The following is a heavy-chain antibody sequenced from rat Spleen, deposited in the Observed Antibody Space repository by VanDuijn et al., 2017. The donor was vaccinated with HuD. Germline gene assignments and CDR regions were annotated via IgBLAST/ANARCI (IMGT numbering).Heavy chain of an antibody. V-gene: IGHV5-29*01. J-gene: IGHJ3*01. Sequence: EVQLVESGGGLVQPGRSLTLSCAASGFTFSNYGMAWVRQAPTKGLEWVATISYDGSSTYYRDSVKGRFTISRDNAKSTLYLQMDSLRSEDTATYYCATGGDNWLAYWGQGTLVTVSS. CDR3: ATGGDNWLAY. CDR1: GFTFSNYG. CDR2: ISYDGSST.